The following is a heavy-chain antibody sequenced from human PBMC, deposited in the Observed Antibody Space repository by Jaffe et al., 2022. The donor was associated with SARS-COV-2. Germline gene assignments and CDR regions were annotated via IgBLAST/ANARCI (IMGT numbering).Heavy chain of an antibody. CDR3: AKNLGYDWYYFDY. CDR1: GFTFSSYA. V-gene: IGHV3-23*01. Sequence: EVQLLESGGGLAQPGGSLRLSCAASGFTFSSYAMSWVRQAPRKGLEWVSSIIASGDRTYYADSVEGRFTISRDNTKNTLYLQMNSLRADDTAVYYCAKNLGYDWYYFDYWGQGDLVTVSS. D-gene: IGHD5-12*01. CDR2: IIASGDRT. J-gene: IGHJ4*02.